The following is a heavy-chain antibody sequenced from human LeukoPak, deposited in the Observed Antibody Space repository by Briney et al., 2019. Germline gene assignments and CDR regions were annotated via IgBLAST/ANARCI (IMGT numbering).Heavy chain of an antibody. CDR1: GFTFSSSW. Sequence: GGPLRLSCAASGFTFSSSWMHWVRQAPGKGLVWVSRLNTDGSSTSYADSVKGRFTISRDNAKNTLYLQMNSLRAEDTAVYYCAREGGFYRPLDYSGQGTLVTVSS. CDR3: AREGGFYRPLDY. V-gene: IGHV3-74*01. J-gene: IGHJ4*02. D-gene: IGHD6-25*01. CDR2: LNTDGSST.